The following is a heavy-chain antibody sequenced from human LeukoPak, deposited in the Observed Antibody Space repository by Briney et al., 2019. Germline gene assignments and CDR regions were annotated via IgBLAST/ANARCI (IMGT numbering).Heavy chain of an antibody. CDR1: GDSINGYY. D-gene: IGHD6-19*01. CDR3: ARKEAVPGAGGFDF. V-gene: IGHV4-59*01. CDR2: VYFSGST. Sequence: SETLSLTCTVSGDSINGYYWTWLRQPPGKGLEWIGHVYFSGSTNHDTTLTRRVTISIKTAKNQFSLNLNSVPAADTAVYYCARKEAVPGAGGFDFWGQGTLVTVSS. J-gene: IGHJ4*02.